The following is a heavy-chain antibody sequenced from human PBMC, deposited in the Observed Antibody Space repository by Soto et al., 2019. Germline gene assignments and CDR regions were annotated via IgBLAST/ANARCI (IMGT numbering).Heavy chain of an antibody. CDR3: VNGVII. Sequence: TLCLTCTVSGGSISSGGFYWGWIRQHQGKGLEWIGCIYYSGSTXXXXXXXXXXXIXVXTYKNQFSLMLSSVTAADTAVYLCVNGVIIWGLGTVVTVSA. CDR2: IYYSGST. CDR1: GGSISSGGFY. J-gene: IGHJ4*01. D-gene: IGHD3-3*01. V-gene: IGHV4-31*02.